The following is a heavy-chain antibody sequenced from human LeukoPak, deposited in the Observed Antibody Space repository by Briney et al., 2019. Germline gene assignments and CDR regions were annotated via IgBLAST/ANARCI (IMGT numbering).Heavy chain of an antibody. D-gene: IGHD3-22*01. Sequence: GGSLRLSCTTSGFTFGDYTMSWVRQAPGKGLEWVTFIRSKIYGGTTEYAASVKGRFTISRDDSKNTLYLQMNSLKSEDTAVYYCTTELDIRPNHYWGQGTLVTVSS. CDR2: IRSKIYGGTT. CDR3: TTELDIRPNHY. CDR1: GFTFGDYT. V-gene: IGHV3-49*04. J-gene: IGHJ4*02.